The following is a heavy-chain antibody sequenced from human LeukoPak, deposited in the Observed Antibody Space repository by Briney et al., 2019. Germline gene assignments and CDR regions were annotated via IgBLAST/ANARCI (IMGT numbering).Heavy chain of an antibody. CDR1: GFTFTNAW. CDR3: ARSPAAGQKYIDY. CDR2: IKSKTDGGTT. J-gene: IGHJ4*02. V-gene: IGHV3-15*01. Sequence: GGSLRLSCAASGFTFTNAWMSWVRQAPGKGLEWVGRIKSKTDGGTTDYAAPVKGRFTISRDNSKNTLYLQMNSLRAEDTAVYYCARSPAAGQKYIDYWGQGTLVTVSS. D-gene: IGHD6-13*01.